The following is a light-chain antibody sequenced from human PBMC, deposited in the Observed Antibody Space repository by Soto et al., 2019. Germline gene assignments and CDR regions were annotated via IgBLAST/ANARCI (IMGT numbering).Light chain of an antibody. V-gene: IGKV1-12*01. CDR1: HGISNW. J-gene: IGKJ4*01. CDR3: QQANSFPPT. Sequence: DIQMTQSPSAVSASVGGTGTITCRASHGISNWLAWYQQKPGKAPKLMIYAASSLQSAVPSRFSGSGSGTDFTLTISSPQLEDVATYYCQQANSFPPTFGGGTKVDIK. CDR2: AAS.